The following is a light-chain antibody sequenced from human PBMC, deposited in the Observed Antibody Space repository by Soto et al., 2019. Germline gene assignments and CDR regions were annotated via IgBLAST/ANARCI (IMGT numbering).Light chain of an antibody. Sequence: QSALTQPRSVSGSPGQSVTISCSGTSSDVGHYNFVSWYQHHPGKAPKPMIFRVKERPSGVPDRFSGSKSGNTASLTISGLQAEDEAEYYCCSFAGSDAYVVFGGGTQLTVL. J-gene: IGLJ2*01. CDR1: SSDVGHYNF. CDR3: CSFAGSDAYVV. CDR2: RVK. V-gene: IGLV2-11*01.